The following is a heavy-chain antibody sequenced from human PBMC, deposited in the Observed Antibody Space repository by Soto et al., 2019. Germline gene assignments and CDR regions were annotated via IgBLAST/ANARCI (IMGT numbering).Heavy chain of an antibody. V-gene: IGHV4-34*01. J-gene: IGHJ5*02. CDR3: ARGGRYYDFWSGYSRWFDP. Sequence: RSLTCAVYGGSFSGYYWSWIRQPPGKGLEWIGEINHSGSTNYNPSLKSRVTISVDTSKNQFSLKLSSVTAADTAVYYCARGGRYYDFWSGYSRWFDPWGQGTLVTVSS. CDR2: INHSGST. D-gene: IGHD3-3*01. CDR1: GGSFSGYY.